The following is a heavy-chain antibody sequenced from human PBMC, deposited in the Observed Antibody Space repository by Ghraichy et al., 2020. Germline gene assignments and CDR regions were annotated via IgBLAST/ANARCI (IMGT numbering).Heavy chain of an antibody. V-gene: IGHV4-59*01. Sequence: SETLSLTCTVSGGSIRSYYWSWIRQPPGKGLEWIGSIYDSGSTNYNPSLKSRVTILVDTSKNQFSLKLSSVTAADTAVYYCARAQTYSSSWYVWGQGTLVTVSS. J-gene: IGHJ4*02. D-gene: IGHD6-13*01. CDR1: GGSIRSYY. CDR3: ARAQTYSSSWYV. CDR2: IYDSGST.